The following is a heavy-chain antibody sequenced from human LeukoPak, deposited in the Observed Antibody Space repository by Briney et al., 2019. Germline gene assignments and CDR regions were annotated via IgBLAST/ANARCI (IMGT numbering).Heavy chain of an antibody. D-gene: IGHD2-15*01. Sequence: SETLSLTCTGSGGSISSYYWSWIRQPPGKGLEWIGYIYYSGTTNYNPSLKSRVTISVDTSKNQFSLKLSSVTAADTAVYYCAREDYCSGGSCYSGYFQHWGQGTLVTVSS. CDR2: IYYSGTT. CDR1: GGSISSYY. V-gene: IGHV4-59*01. J-gene: IGHJ1*01. CDR3: AREDYCSGGSCYSGYFQH.